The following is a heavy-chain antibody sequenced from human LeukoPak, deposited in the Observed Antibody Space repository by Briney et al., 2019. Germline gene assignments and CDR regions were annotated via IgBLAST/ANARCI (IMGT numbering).Heavy chain of an antibody. Sequence: GGSLRLSCAASGFNFDDYAMHWVRQAPGKGLEWVAVISYDGSNKYYADSVKGRFTISRDNSKNTLYLQMNSLRAEDTAVYYCAKDQYYGSGRRRSYYYYYVDVWGKGTTVTVSS. V-gene: IGHV3-30*04. D-gene: IGHD3-10*01. CDR3: AKDQYYGSGRRRSYYYYYVDV. J-gene: IGHJ6*03. CDR1: GFNFDDYA. CDR2: ISYDGSNK.